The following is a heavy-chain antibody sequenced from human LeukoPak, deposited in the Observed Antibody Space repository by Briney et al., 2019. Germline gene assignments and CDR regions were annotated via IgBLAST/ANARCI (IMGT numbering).Heavy chain of an antibody. J-gene: IGHJ4*02. V-gene: IGHV1-3*01. CDR3: ATDPRAHAVFDY. CDR1: GYTFTSYA. CDR2: INAGNGNT. Sequence: ASVKVSCKASGYTFTSYAMHWVCQAPGQRLEWMGWINAGNGNTKYSQKFQGRVTMTEDTSTDTAYMELSSLRSEDTAVYYCATDPRAHAVFDYWGQGTLVTVSS.